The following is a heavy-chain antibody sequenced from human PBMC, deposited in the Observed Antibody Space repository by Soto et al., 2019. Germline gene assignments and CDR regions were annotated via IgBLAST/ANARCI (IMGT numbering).Heavy chain of an antibody. CDR2: MNPNSGNT. CDR3: ATHSGSYDFDN. Sequence: ASVKVSCKASGFTYISYDINCVRQATGQGLEWMGWMNPNSGNTGYAQKFQGRVTMTRNTSISTAYMELSSLRSEDTAVYYCATHSGSYDFDNWGQGTLVTVSS. D-gene: IGHD1-26*01. CDR1: GFTYISYD. V-gene: IGHV1-8*01. J-gene: IGHJ4*02.